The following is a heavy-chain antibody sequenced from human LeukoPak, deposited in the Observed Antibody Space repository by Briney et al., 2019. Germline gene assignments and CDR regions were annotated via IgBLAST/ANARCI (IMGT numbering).Heavy chain of an antibody. CDR1: GYSISSGYY. CDR2: IYHSGST. D-gene: IGHD4-17*01. J-gene: IGHJ4*02. CDR3: ARLGDYREY. Sequence: SETLSLTCAVSGYSISSGYYWGWIRQLPGKGLEWIGSIYHSGSTYYNPSLKSRVTISVDTSKNQFSLKLSSVTAADTAVYYCARLGDYREYWGQGTLVTVSS. V-gene: IGHV4-38-2*01.